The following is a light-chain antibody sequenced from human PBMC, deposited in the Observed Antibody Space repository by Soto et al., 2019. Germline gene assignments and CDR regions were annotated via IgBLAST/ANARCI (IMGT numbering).Light chain of an antibody. CDR3: QQYFATPT. V-gene: IGKV4-1*01. CDR1: QSVLYSSNNRNY. Sequence: DIVVTQSPDSLAVSLGERATINCKSSQSVLYSSNNRNYLAWYQQKAGQPPKLLIYWASTRESGVPDRFSGSGSGTDYTLTISSLQADDVAAYYCQQYFATPTFGQGTKVEIK. CDR2: WAS. J-gene: IGKJ1*01.